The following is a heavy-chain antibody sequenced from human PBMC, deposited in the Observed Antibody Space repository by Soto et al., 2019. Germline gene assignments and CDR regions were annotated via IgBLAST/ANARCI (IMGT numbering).Heavy chain of an antibody. CDR1: GFNISSYG. Sequence: PRGSLKLSCAATGFNISSYGMHWVRQDKGKGLEWVAVIWYDGSNKYYADSVKGRFTISRDNSKNTLYLQMNSLRAEDTAVYYCARSEGLELGLYYYYYGMDVWGQGTTVTVSS. CDR2: IWYDGSNK. V-gene: IGHV3-33*01. CDR3: ARSEGLELGLYYYYYGMDV. D-gene: IGHD1-7*01. J-gene: IGHJ6*02.